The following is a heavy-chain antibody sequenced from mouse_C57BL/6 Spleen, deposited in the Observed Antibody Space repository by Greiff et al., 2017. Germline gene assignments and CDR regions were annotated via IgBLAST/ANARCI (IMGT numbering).Heavy chain of an antibody. D-gene: IGHD2-5*01. CDR1: GFTFSDYY. Sequence: EVMLVESEGGLVQPGSSMKLSCTASGFTFSDYYMAWVRQVPEKGLEWVANINYDGSSTYYLDSLKSRFIISRDNAKNILYLQMSSLKSEDTATYYCAREGYSNWFAYWGQGTLVTVSA. CDR3: AREGYSNWFAY. CDR2: INYDGSST. J-gene: IGHJ3*01. V-gene: IGHV5-16*01.